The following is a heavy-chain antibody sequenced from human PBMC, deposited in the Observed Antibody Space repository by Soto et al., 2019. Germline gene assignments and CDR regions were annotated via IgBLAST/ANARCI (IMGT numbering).Heavy chain of an antibody. D-gene: IGHD6-13*01. Sequence: QITLKESGPTLVKPTQTLTLTCTFSGFSLSTSGVGVGWIRQPPGKALEWLALIYWDDDKRYSPSLKSRLTITKDTSKNQVVLTMTNMDPVDTATYYCARAQQLVPYFDYWGQGTLVTVSS. J-gene: IGHJ4*02. CDR2: IYWDDDK. V-gene: IGHV2-5*02. CDR3: ARAQQLVPYFDY. CDR1: GFSLSTSGVG.